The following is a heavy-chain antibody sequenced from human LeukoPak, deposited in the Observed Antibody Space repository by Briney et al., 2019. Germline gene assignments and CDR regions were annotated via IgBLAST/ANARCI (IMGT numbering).Heavy chain of an antibody. CDR3: ARQGRGIFGVVITHFDY. CDR1: GGSISSSSYY. J-gene: IGHJ4*02. D-gene: IGHD3-3*01. V-gene: IGHV4-39*01. CDR2: IYYSGST. Sequence: SSETLSLTCTVSGGSISSSSYYWGWIRQPPGKGLEWIGSIYYSGSTYHNPSLKSRVTISVDTSKNQFSLKLSSVTAADTAVYYCARQGRGIFGVVITHFDYWGQGTLVTVSS.